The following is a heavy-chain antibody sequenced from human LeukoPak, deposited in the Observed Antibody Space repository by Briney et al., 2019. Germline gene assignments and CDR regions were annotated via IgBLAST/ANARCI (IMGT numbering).Heavy chain of an antibody. Sequence: TPGGSLRLSCAASGFTFSDYYMSWIRQAPGKGLEWVSYISSSGSTIYYADSVKGRFTISRDNAKNSLYLQMNSLRAEDTAVYYCARDQGGGSCYLVLCGMDVWGQGTTVTVSS. CDR1: GFTFSDYY. CDR3: ARDQGGGSCYLVLCGMDV. V-gene: IGHV3-11*01. D-gene: IGHD2-15*01. CDR2: ISSSGSTI. J-gene: IGHJ6*02.